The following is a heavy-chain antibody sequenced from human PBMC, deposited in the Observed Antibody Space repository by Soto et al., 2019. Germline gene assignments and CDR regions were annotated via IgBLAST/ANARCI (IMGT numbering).Heavy chain of an antibody. D-gene: IGHD3-3*01. Sequence: EVQLLESGGGLVQPGGSLRLSCAASGFTFSSYAMSWVRQAPGKGLEWVSAISGSGGSTYYADSVKGRFTISRDNSKNTLYLQMNSLRAEDTAVYYCARDYKNSYYTIYYYYYGMDVWGQGTTVTVSS. CDR1: GFTFSSYA. J-gene: IGHJ6*02. V-gene: IGHV3-23*01. CDR3: ARDYKNSYYTIYYYYYGMDV. CDR2: ISGSGGST.